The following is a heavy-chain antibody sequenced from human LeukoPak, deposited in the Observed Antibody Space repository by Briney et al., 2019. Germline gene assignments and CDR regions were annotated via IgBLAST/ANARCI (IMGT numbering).Heavy chain of an antibody. V-gene: IGHV3-74*01. J-gene: IGHJ4*02. CDR1: GFTFSRYW. Sequence: PGGSLRLSCAASGFTFSRYWMHWVRQAPGKGLVWVSCISPDGSRTTYADSVKGRFTISRDNAKNSLYLQMNSLRAEDTAVYYCARGPTYYYDSSGLDYWGQGTLVTVSS. CDR2: ISPDGSRT. D-gene: IGHD3-22*01. CDR3: ARGPTYYYDSSGLDY.